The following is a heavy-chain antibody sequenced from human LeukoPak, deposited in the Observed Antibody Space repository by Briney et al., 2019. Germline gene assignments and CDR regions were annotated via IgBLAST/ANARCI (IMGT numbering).Heavy chain of an antibody. CDR3: AASGYSTRWYYYDF. CDR1: AGSMSSSSYY. Sequence: SATQSLTCTVSAGSMSSSSYYWGWIRQPPGKGLERFDSINNSGRTYYTPSLKSRLTISVDTSKDQFSLKLTSVTAADTAVYYCAASGYSTRWYYYDFWGQGTLVTVSS. V-gene: IGHV4-39*01. J-gene: IGHJ4*02. CDR2: INNSGRT. D-gene: IGHD2-8*01.